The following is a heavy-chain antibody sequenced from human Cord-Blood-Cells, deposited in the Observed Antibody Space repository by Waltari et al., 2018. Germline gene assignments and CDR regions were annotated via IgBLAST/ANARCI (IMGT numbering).Heavy chain of an antibody. V-gene: IGHV6-1*01. J-gene: IGHJ4*02. CDR2: TYYRSKWYK. Sequence: QLQLQQSGPGLVQPSQTLSLTCAISGDSVSRTSAPWHWSRQSPSRGLAWLGRTYYRSKWYKDNEVSVKSRITITPDTAKNQFSLQLNSVTPEDTAVYDCASYYYGSGFDYWGQGTLVTVSS. CDR3: ASYYYGSGFDY. D-gene: IGHD3-10*01. CDR1: GDSVSRTSAP.